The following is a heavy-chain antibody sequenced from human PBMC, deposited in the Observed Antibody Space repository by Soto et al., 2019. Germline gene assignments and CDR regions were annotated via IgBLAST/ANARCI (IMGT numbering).Heavy chain of an antibody. Sequence: GGSVKGCCKACGYIFTGYYMHLVRQAPGQGLEWMGWINPNSGDTDYTQKFQGWVTMTRDTSISTAYMELSRLRSDDTAVYYCATSRISIAVAGETEYYFDYWGQGTTVTVSS. CDR3: ATSRISIAVAGETEYYFDY. J-gene: IGHJ4*02. V-gene: IGHV1-2*04. D-gene: IGHD6-19*01. CDR1: GYIFTGYY. CDR2: INPNSGDT.